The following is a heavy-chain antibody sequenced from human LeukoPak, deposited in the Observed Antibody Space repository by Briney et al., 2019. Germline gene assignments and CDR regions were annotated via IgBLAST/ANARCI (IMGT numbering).Heavy chain of an antibody. V-gene: IGHV1-24*01. CDR3: AAAPKNTYYYGSGKYYYYGMDV. CDR1: GYTLTELS. CDR2: FDPEGGET. D-gene: IGHD3-10*01. J-gene: IGHJ6*02. Sequence: ASVKVSCKVSGYTLTELSMHWVRQAPGKGLEWMGGFDPEGGETIYAQKFQGRVTMTEDTSTDTAYMELSSLRSEDTAVYYCAAAPKNTYYYGSGKYYYYGMDVWGQGTTVTVSS.